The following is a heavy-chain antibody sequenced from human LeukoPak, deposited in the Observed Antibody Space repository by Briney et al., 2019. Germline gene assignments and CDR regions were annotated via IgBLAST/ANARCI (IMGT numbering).Heavy chain of an antibody. CDR2: FSSSGRTI. CDR3: ARADCSSSSCYELDY. V-gene: IGHV3-11*04. J-gene: IGHJ4*02. Sequence: GGSLRLSCAGSGFTFSDYFMSWIRQAPGKGLEWVSYFSSSGRTIYYADSVKGRFTISRDNAKNSLYLQMNSLRAEDTAVYYCARADCSSSSCYELDYWGQGTLVTVSS. D-gene: IGHD2-2*01. CDR1: GFTFSDYF.